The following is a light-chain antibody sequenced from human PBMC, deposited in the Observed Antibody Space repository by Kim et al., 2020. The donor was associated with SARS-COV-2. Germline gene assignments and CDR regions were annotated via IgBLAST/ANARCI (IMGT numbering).Light chain of an antibody. CDR2: EVT. CDR1: SSDVGAYNY. CDR3: NSYTTSDSWV. J-gene: IGLJ3*02. Sequence: QSALTQPASVSASPGQSITVSCTGTSSDVGAYNYVSWYQQHPGKVPKLLIYEVTKRPSGVSDRFSGSKSGNTASLTISGLQAEDEADYYCNSYTTSDSWVFGGGTQLTVL. V-gene: IGLV2-14*01.